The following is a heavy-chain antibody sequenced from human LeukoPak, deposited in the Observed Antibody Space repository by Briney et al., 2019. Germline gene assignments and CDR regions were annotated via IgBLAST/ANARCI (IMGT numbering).Heavy chain of an antibody. V-gene: IGHV3-23*01. CDR1: GISFRSYD. Sequence: PGGSLRLSCAASGISFRSYDMSWVRQAPGRGLEWVSTISVSGDTTYYADSVKGRFTISRDNSKNTLYLQMNSLRAEDTAVYYCARDSYSLDYWGQGTLVTVSS. J-gene: IGHJ4*02. CDR3: ARDSYSLDY. CDR2: ISVSGDTT. D-gene: IGHD4-11*01.